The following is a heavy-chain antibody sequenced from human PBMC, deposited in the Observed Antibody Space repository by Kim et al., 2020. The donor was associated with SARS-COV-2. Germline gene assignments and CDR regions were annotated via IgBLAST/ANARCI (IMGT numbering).Heavy chain of an antibody. CDR1: GFTFSNAW. D-gene: IGHD2-2*01. CDR3: TTVSCSSTSCQIFKPRYYYYGMDV. Sequence: GGSLRLSCAASGFTFSNAWMSWVRQAPGKGLEWVGRIKSKTDGGTTDYAAPVKGRFTISRDDSKNTLYLQMNSLKTEDTAVYYCTTVSCSSTSCQIFKPRYYYYGMDVWGQGTTVTVSS. J-gene: IGHJ6*02. V-gene: IGHV3-15*01. CDR2: IKSKTDGGTT.